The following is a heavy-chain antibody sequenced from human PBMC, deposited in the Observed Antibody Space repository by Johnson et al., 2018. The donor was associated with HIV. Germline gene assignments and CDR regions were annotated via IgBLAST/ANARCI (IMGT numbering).Heavy chain of an antibody. CDR2: ISWNSGSI. J-gene: IGHJ3*02. CDR1: GFTFDDYA. D-gene: IGHD6-13*01. CDR3: ARGLDSGSSWFGAFDI. Sequence: VQLVESGGGLVQPGRSLRLSCAASGFTFDDYAMHWVRQAPGKGLEWVSGISWNSGSIGYVDSVKGRFTISRDNAKNSLYLQMNSLRAEDTALYYCARGLDSGSSWFGAFDIWGQGTMVTVSS. V-gene: IGHV3-9*01.